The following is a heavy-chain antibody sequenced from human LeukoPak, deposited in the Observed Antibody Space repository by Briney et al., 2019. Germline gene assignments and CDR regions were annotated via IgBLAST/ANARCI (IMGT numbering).Heavy chain of an antibody. CDR2: VNLDGDST. V-gene: IGHV3-74*01. CDR3: ARDAGRGTPFDF. CDR1: GFTFSSYW. Sequence: GGSLRLSCAASGFTFSSYWIHWVRQAPGKGLVWVSRVNLDGDSTYADSVRGRFTLPRDNAKNTLYLEMIGLRVEDTAVYYCARDAGRGTPFDFWGQGTLVTVSS. D-gene: IGHD1-7*01. J-gene: IGHJ4*02.